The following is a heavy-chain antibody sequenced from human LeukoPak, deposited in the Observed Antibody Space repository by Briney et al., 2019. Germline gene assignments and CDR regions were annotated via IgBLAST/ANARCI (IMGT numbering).Heavy chain of an antibody. CDR3: ARGKPAAIDY. D-gene: IGHD2-2*01. Sequence: SETLSLTCTVSGGSISSYYWSWIRQPPGKGLEWIGYIYTSGSTNYNPSLKSRVTISVDTSKNQFSLKLSSVTAADTAVYYCARGKPAAIDYWGQGTLVTVSS. CDR2: IYTSGST. J-gene: IGHJ4*02. V-gene: IGHV4-4*09. CDR1: GGSISSYY.